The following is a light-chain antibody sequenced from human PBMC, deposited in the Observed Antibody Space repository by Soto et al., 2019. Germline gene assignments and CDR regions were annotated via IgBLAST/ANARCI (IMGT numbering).Light chain of an antibody. CDR1: QNILSN. J-gene: IGKJ3*01. CDR3: QQYGSSPFT. V-gene: IGKV3-20*01. Sequence: EIVVTQSQSTLSLSPGRRPTLPCRASQNILSNLAWYQQKTGQAPRILIYGVSTRATGIPDRFSGSGYGTDFNLTISRLETEDFAVYYCQQYGSSPFTFGPGTKVDIK. CDR2: GVS.